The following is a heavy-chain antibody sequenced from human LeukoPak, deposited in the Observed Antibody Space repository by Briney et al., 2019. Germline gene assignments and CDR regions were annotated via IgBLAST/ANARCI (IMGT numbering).Heavy chain of an antibody. D-gene: IGHD6-13*01. CDR2: INADGSST. J-gene: IGHJ4*02. CDR1: GFTFSSYW. CDR3: AKGIAAAGTSPADY. V-gene: IGHV3-74*01. Sequence: PGGSLRLSCAASGFTFSSYWMHWVRQAPGKGLVWVSRINADGSSTSYADSVKGRFTISRDNAKNSLYLQMNSLRAEDTALYYCAKGIAAAGTSPADYWGQGTLVTVSS.